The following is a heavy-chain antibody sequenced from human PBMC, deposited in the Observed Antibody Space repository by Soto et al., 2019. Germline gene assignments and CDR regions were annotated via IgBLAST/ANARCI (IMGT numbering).Heavy chain of an antibody. V-gene: IGHV3-33*01. D-gene: IGHD6-6*01. Sequence: SLTVSRASRGMKFSGCFLHSVLSAPCKGLECVAVIWVGRSNKYYADSVKGRFTISRDNSKKTLYLQMKSLRAEDTAVYYCASDKEYSRSLLNSETVAYYYGMDVWGQGTTVTVSS. CDR1: GMKFSGCF. CDR2: IWVGRSNK. J-gene: IGHJ6*02. CDR3: ASDKEYSRSLLNSETVAYYYGMDV.